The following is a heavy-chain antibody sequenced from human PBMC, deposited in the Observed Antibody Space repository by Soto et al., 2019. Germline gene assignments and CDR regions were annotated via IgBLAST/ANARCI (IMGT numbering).Heavy chain of an antibody. V-gene: IGHV3-74*01. CDR3: ARRTGYSSGWYVDYYYYMDV. J-gene: IGHJ6*03. CDR2: INSDGSST. CDR1: GFTFSSYW. D-gene: IGHD6-19*01. Sequence: VQLVESGGGLVQPGGSLRLSCAASGFTFSSYWMHWVRQAPGKGLVWVSRINSDGSSTSYADSVKGRFTISRDNAKNTLYLQMNSLRAEDTAVYYCARRTGYSSGWYVDYYYYMDVWGKGTTVTVSS.